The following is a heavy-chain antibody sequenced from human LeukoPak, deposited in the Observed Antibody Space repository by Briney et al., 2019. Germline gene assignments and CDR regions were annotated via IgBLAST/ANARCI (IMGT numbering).Heavy chain of an antibody. CDR1: GFTISDHY. CDR3: ARPAVAGLRAGGYDY. V-gene: IGHV3-74*01. CDR2: ISSDGSII. J-gene: IGHJ4*02. Sequence: PGGSLRLSCAASGFTISDHYMDWVRQAPGKGLVWVSRISSDGSIINYADSVKGRFTISRDNAKNTLYLQMNSLRVEDTAVYYCARPAVAGLRAGGYDYWGQGTLVTVSS. D-gene: IGHD6-19*01.